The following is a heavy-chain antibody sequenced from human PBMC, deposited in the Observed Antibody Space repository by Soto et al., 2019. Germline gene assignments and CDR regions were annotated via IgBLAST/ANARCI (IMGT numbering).Heavy chain of an antibody. V-gene: IGHV1-18*01. CDR3: AREGPRPYYYYGMDV. J-gene: IGHJ6*02. CDR1: GYTFSTSG. D-gene: IGHD6-6*01. CDR2: ISTYSGDA. Sequence: QAQLEQSGAEVKKPGASVKVSCKSSGYTFSTSGISWVRQAPGQGLEWMGWISTYSGDASYAQRCQGRATMTTDTSTSTTFMELTSLRSDDTAVYYCAREGPRPYYYYGMDVWGQGTTVTVSS.